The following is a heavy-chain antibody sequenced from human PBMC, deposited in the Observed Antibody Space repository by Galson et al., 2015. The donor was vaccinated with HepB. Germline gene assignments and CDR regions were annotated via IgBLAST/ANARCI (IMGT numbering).Heavy chain of an antibody. V-gene: IGHV1-8*02. CDR3: ARGTGWDILFWFDP. CDR2: MNPNSGYT. Sequence: SVKVSCKASGYTFNNYDINWVRQAPGHGLEWVGWMNPNSGYTVYTQQFQGRVIMTRDSSTNTAYMGVSSLTTEDTAVYYCARGTGWDILFWFDPWGQGTLVTVSS. D-gene: IGHD6-19*01. J-gene: IGHJ5*02. CDR1: GYTFNNYD.